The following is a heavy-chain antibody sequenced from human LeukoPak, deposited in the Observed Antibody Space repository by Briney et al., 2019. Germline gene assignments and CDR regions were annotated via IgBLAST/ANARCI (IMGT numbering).Heavy chain of an antibody. V-gene: IGHV3-30*18. J-gene: IGHJ3*02. D-gene: IGHD3-22*01. CDR3: AKFMEYYYDSSAWDAFVI. Sequence: PGGCLRLSCSASGFTLSSYGVESVRQAPGKGMGWVVAIPFDGRNKYYADSVKGRFTISRDNSKNTLYLQMNSLRAEDTAVYYCAKFMEYYYDSSAWDAFVIWGQGTMVTVSS. CDR1: GFTLSSYG. CDR2: IPFDGRNK.